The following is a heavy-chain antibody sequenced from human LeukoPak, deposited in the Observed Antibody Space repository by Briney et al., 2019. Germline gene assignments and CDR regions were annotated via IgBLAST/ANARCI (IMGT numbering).Heavy chain of an antibody. CDR3: ASTESYYDFWSGYS. Sequence: GASVKVSCKASGYTFTGYYMHWVRQAPGLGLEWMGWINPNSGGTNYAQKFQGRVTMTRDTSISTAYMELSRLRSDDTAVYYCASTESYYDFWSGYSWGQGTLVTVSS. CDR1: GYTFTGYY. J-gene: IGHJ5*02. CDR2: INPNSGGT. V-gene: IGHV1-2*02. D-gene: IGHD3-3*01.